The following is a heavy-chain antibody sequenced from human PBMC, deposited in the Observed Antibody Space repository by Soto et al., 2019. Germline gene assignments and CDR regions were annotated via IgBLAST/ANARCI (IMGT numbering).Heavy chain of an antibody. CDR1: GFTFSSYA. Sequence: EVQLLESGGGLVQPGGSLRLSCAASGFTFSSYAMSWVRQAPGKGLEWVSAISGSGGSTYYADSVKGRFTISRDNSKNTPYLQMSSLHAEDTDVYYCANDYVHYSYYYDYDMDVWGKGTTVTVSS. J-gene: IGHJ6*03. D-gene: IGHD4-17*01. CDR3: ANDYVHYSYYYDYDMDV. V-gene: IGHV3-23*01. CDR2: ISGSGGST.